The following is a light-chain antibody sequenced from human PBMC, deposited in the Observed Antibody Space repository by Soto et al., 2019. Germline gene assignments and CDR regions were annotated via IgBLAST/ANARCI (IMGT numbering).Light chain of an antibody. CDR1: QRVFSS. V-gene: IGKV3-15*01. J-gene: IGKJ3*01. CDR2: GAA. CDR3: QHYHNWPA. Sequence: DIVMTQSPVTLSVSPGERATLSCRASQRVFSSLAWYQQKPGQAPRLLIYGAATRATGIPARFSGSGSGTEFTLTISSLQSEDFAIYYCQHYHNWPAFGQGTNVDI.